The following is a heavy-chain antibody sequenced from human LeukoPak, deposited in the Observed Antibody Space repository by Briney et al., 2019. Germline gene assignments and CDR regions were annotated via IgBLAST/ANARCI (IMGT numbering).Heavy chain of an antibody. Sequence: PGGSLRLSCAASGFTVSSNYMSWVRQAPGKGLEWVSVIYSGGSTYYADSVKGRFTISRDNSKNTLYLQMNSLRAEDTAVYYCARAGDGYNMHFDYWGQGTLATVSS. CDR2: IYSGGST. D-gene: IGHD5-24*01. V-gene: IGHV3-66*01. CDR3: ARAGDGYNMHFDY. J-gene: IGHJ4*02. CDR1: GFTVSSNY.